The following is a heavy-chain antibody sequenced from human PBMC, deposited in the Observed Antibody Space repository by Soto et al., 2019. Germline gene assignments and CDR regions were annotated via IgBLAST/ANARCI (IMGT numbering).Heavy chain of an antibody. CDR3: AKDLSGACDI. CDR1: GFTFSIYA. Sequence: EVQLLESGGGLVHPGESLRLSCATSGFTFSIYAMSWVRQAPGKGLEWVSAASASNDNTYYADSVTGRFTISRDNSKNTLYLQMNSLRAEDTAIYYCAKDLSGACDIWGQGTMVTVSS. J-gene: IGHJ3*02. V-gene: IGHV3-23*01. D-gene: IGHD3-10*01. CDR2: ASASNDNT.